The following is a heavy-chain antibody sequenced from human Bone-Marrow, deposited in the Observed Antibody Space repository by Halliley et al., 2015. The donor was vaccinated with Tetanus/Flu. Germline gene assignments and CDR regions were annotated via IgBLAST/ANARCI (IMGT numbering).Heavy chain of an antibody. V-gene: IGHV4-59*01. CDR3: ARDSSWLVLPNGMDV. Sequence: IEYIYYSGCTNYTPSLRSRVFMSVDTSKNQFSQKLMSVTAADTAVYYWARDSSWLVLPNGMDVWGLGTTVTVSS. CDR2: IYYSGCT. D-gene: IGHD2-2*01. J-gene: IGHJ6*02.